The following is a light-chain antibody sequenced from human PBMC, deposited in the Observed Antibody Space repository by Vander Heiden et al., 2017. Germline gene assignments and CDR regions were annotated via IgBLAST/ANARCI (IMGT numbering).Light chain of an antibody. CDR2: ANT. V-gene: IGLV1-44*01. CDR1: SSNIGSHS. Sequence: QSVLTQPPSASGAPGQRVSISCSGSSSNIGSHSVNWYQQLPGTAPKLLVYANTQRPSGVPDRFSGSKSGTSASLAISGLQSEDEADYYCAAWDDSLNGAVFGGGTQLTVL. J-gene: IGLJ7*01. CDR3: AAWDDSLNGAV.